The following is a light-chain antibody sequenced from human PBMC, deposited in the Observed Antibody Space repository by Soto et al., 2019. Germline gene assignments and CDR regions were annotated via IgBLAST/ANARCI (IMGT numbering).Light chain of an antibody. CDR3: CSYGGSDYLV. Sequence: QSALTQPPSASGSPGQSVTISCTGASSDVGGYNYVSWYQQHPGKAPKLMIYEVNKRPSGVPDRFSGSKFGNAASLTVSGLQGEDDDDYYCCSYGGSDYLVFGGGTQLTVL. CDR1: SSDVGGYNY. V-gene: IGLV2-8*01. J-gene: IGLJ2*01. CDR2: EVN.